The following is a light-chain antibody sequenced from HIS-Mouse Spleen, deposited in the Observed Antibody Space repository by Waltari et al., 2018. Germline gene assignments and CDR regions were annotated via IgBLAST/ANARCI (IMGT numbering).Light chain of an antibody. CDR3: YSTDSSGNHRV. CDR1: ALTKKY. J-gene: IGLJ2*01. Sequence: SYELTQPPSVSVTPGQTTRITYSGDALTKKYAYWYQQKSGQAPVLVIYEDSKRPSGIPERFSGSSSGTMATLTISGAQVEDEADYYCYSTDSSGNHRVFGGGTKLTVL. CDR2: EDS. V-gene: IGLV3-10*01.